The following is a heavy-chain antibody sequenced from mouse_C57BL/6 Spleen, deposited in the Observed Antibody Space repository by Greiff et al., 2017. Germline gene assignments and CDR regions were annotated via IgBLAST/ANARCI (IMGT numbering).Heavy chain of an antibody. Sequence: VQLQQSGAELVRPGSSVKMSCKTSGYTFTSYGINWVKQRPGQGLEWIGDIYTGNGYTDYNEKFKGKATLTSDTSSSTAYMQLSSLTSEDSAVYFGASSRGKSVAMDDWGKGTSVTVSS. D-gene: IGHD2-1*01. V-gene: IGHV1-58*01. CDR3: ASSRGKSVAMDD. CDR2: IYTGNGYT. J-gene: IGHJ4*01. CDR1: GYTFTSYG.